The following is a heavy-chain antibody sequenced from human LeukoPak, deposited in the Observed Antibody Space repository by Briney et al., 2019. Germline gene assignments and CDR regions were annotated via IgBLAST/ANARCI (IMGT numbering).Heavy chain of an antibody. CDR2: ISAYNGNT. Sequence: ASVKVSCKASGYTFTSYCISWVRQAPGQGLEWMGWISAYNGNTNYAQKLQGRVTMTTDTSTSTAYMELRSLRSDDTAVYYCARDREYSSSSWFDPWGQGTLVTVSS. V-gene: IGHV1-18*01. CDR1: GYTFTSYC. J-gene: IGHJ5*02. CDR3: ARDREYSSSSWFDP. D-gene: IGHD6-6*01.